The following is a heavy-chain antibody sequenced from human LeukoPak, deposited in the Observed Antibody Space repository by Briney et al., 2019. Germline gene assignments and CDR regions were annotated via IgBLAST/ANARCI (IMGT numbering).Heavy chain of an antibody. D-gene: IGHD6-13*01. J-gene: IGHJ4*02. CDR1: GYTFIDYY. V-gene: IGHV1-2*02. CDR3: ARRIIAAAGYYFDY. Sequence: ASVKVSCKASGYTFIDYYTHWVRQAPGQGLEWMGWINPYSGVTNFPQKFRGRVTMTRDTSISTAYMELSSLRSEDTAVYYCARRIIAAAGYYFDYWGQGTLVTVSS. CDR2: INPYSGVT.